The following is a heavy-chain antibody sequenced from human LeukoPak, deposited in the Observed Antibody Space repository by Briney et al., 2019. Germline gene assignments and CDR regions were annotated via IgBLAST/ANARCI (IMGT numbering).Heavy chain of an antibody. CDR2: IYPGDSDT. CDR1: GYSFTSYW. D-gene: IGHD5-18*01. Sequence: GESLKISCKGSGYSFTSYWIGWVRQMPGKGLEWMGIIYPGDSDTRYSPPFQGQVTISADKSISTAYLQWSSLKASDTAMYYCAAVDTAMVGYFQHWGQGTLVTVSS. V-gene: IGHV5-51*01. J-gene: IGHJ1*01. CDR3: AAVDTAMVGYFQH.